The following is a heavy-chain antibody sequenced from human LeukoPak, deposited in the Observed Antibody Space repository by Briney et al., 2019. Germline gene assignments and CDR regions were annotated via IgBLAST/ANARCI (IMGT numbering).Heavy chain of an antibody. V-gene: IGHV4-34*01. J-gene: IGHJ4*02. CDR3: ATLFWSGYY. CDR1: GGSFSGYY. D-gene: IGHD3-3*01. Sequence: SETLSLTXAVYGGSFSGYYWSWIRQPPGKGLEWIGEINHSGSTNYNPSLKSRVTISVDTSKNQFSLKLSSVTAADTAVYYCATLFWSGYYWGQGTLVTVSS. CDR2: INHSGST.